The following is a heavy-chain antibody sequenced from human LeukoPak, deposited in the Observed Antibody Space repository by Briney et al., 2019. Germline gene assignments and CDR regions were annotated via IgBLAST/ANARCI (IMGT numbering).Heavy chain of an antibody. D-gene: IGHD1-26*01. CDR3: ARHEELLRNFDY. CDR2: IYYSGST. Sequence: SETLSLTCAVSGGSISSGGYSWSWIRQPPGKGLEWIGYIYYSGSTYYNPSLKSRVTISVDTSKNQFSLKLSSVTAADTAVYYCARHEELLRNFDYWGQGTLVTVSS. J-gene: IGHJ4*02. CDR1: GGSISSGGYS. V-gene: IGHV4-30-2*03.